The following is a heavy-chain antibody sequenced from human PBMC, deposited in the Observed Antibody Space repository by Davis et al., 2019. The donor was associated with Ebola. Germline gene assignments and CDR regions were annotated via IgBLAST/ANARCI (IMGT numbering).Heavy chain of an antibody. V-gene: IGHV3-23*01. CDR2: ISGSGGST. D-gene: IGHD1-26*01. CDR1: GFTFSSYA. J-gene: IGHJ4*02. Sequence: GESLKISCAASGFTFSSYAMSWVRQAPGKGLEWVSAISGSGGSTYYADSVKGRFTISRDNSKNTLYLQMNSLRAEDTAVYYCAKDLSGSYLGYYFDYWGQGTLVTVSS. CDR3: AKDLSGSYLGYYFDY.